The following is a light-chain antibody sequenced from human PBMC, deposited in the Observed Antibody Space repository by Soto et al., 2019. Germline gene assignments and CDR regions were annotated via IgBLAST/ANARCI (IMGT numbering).Light chain of an antibody. CDR1: QSVSGK. V-gene: IGKV3-15*01. Sequence: EIVMTQSPDTLSLSPGERATLSCRASQSVSGKLAWYQHRPGQAPRLLIYDASIRATGIPARFSGSASGTVFTLNISSLQSEDFATYYCQQLNSYPRTFGQGTKLEIK. CDR3: QQLNSYPRT. CDR2: DAS. J-gene: IGKJ2*01.